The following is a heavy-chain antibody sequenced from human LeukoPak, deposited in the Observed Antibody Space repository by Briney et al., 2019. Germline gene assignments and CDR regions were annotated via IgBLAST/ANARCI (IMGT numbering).Heavy chain of an antibody. V-gene: IGHV4-39*01. CDR2: IYYSGST. CDR3: ASMGSDYGDYVGAFDI. CDR1: GGSISSSSYY. J-gene: IGHJ3*02. Sequence: SETLSLTCTVSGGSISSSSYYWGWIRQPPGKGLEWIGSIYYSGSTYYNPSLKSRVTISVDTSKNQFSLKLSSVTAADTAVYYCASMGSDYGDYVGAFDIWGQGTMVTVSS. D-gene: IGHD4-17*01.